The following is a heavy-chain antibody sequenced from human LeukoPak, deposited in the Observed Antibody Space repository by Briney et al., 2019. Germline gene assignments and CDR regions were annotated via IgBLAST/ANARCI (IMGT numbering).Heavy chain of an antibody. V-gene: IGHV3-30*04. CDR2: ISYDGSNK. D-gene: IGHD1-14*01. J-gene: IGHJ3*02. CDR3: AREFTGDAFDI. Sequence: GGSLRLSCAASGFTFSSYAMHWVRQAPGKGLEWGAVISYDGSNKYYADSVKSRFTISRDNSKNTLYLQMNSLRAEDTAVYYCAREFTGDAFDIWGQGTMVTVSS. CDR1: GFTFSSYA.